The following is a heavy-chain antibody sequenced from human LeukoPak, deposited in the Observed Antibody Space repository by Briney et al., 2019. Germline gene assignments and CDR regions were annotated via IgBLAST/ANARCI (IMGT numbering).Heavy chain of an antibody. Sequence: PGGSLRLSCAASGFIFRSYTMHWVRQAPGKGLEWVTAISYDGSTKFYAYSVKGRFTISSDNPKNTLYLQMNSLRAEDTAVYYCAKIPFPYYYDSSGYYYFDYWGQGTLVTVSS. D-gene: IGHD3-22*01. CDR3: AKIPFPYYYDSSGYYYFDY. CDR1: GFIFRSYT. J-gene: IGHJ4*02. V-gene: IGHV3-30*18. CDR2: ISYDGSTK.